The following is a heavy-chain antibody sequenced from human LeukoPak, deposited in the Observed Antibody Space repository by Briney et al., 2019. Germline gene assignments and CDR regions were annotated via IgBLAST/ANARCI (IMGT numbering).Heavy chain of an antibody. Sequence: ASVKVSCKASGYTFTGYYMHWVRQAPGQGLEWMGIINPSGGSTSYAQKFQGRVTMTRDTSTSTVYMELSSLRSEDTAVFYCARGYYDSSGSYCPDYWGQGTLVTVSS. CDR1: GYTFTGYY. CDR3: ARGYYDSSGSYCPDY. V-gene: IGHV1-46*01. J-gene: IGHJ4*02. D-gene: IGHD3-22*01. CDR2: INPSGGST.